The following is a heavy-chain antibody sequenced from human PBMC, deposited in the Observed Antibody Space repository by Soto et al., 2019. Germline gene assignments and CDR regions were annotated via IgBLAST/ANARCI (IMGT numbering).Heavy chain of an antibody. V-gene: IGHV4-59*01. CDR1: GGSISSYY. Sequence: TSETLSLTCTVSGGSISSYYWSWIRQPPGKGLEWIGYIYYSGSTNYNPSLKSRVTISVDTSKNQFSLKLSSVTAADTAVYYCARGVIAAADWFDPWGQGTLVTV. CDR2: IYYSGST. CDR3: ARGVIAAADWFDP. D-gene: IGHD6-13*01. J-gene: IGHJ5*02.